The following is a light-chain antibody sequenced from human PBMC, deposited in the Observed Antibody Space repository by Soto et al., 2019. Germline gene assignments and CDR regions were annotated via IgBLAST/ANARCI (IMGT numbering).Light chain of an antibody. V-gene: IGKV1-5*01. CDR2: DAS. CDR3: QQYNSYSYT. J-gene: IGKJ2*01. Sequence: DIQMTQSPSTLSASVGDRVTITCRASQSISSWLAWYQQKPGKAPKLLIYDASSLESGVPSRFSGSGSGTEFTLTIRSLQLDDFATYYCQQYNSYSYTFGQGTKLEIK. CDR1: QSISSW.